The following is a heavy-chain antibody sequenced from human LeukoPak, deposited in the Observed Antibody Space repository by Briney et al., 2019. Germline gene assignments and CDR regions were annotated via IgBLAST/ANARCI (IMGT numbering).Heavy chain of an antibody. CDR2: ISYSGST. CDR3: ARVLCSSWYAPFDY. J-gene: IGHJ4*02. CDR1: GGSISSYY. V-gene: IGHV4-59*01. D-gene: IGHD6-13*01. Sequence: PSETLSLTCTVSGGSISSYYWSWIRQPPGKGLEWIGYISYSGSTDYNPSLKSRVTISVDTSKNQFSLKLSSVTAADTAVYFCARVLCSSWYAPFDYWGQGTLVTVSS.